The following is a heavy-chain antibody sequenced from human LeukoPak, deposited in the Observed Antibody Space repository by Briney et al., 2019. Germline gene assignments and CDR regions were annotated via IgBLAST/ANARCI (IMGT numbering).Heavy chain of an antibody. CDR1: GGSFSGYY. Sequence: SETLSLTCAVYGGSFSGYYWIWIRQTPGKGLEWIGEMNPSGSTNCNPSLKSRVTISVDTSKNQFSLKLSSVTAADTAVYYCARGRQDVTMIVVVMTAVSYYLDVWGKGTTVTVS. CDR3: ARGRQDVTMIVVVMTAVSYYLDV. D-gene: IGHD3-22*01. J-gene: IGHJ6*03. V-gene: IGHV4-34*01. CDR2: MNPSGST.